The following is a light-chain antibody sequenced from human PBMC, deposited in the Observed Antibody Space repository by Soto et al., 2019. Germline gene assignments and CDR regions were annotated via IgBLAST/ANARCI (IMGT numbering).Light chain of an antibody. J-gene: IGLJ1*01. CDR2: QVS. CDR1: SSDVGTYNY. Sequence: QSVLTQPASVSRSPGQSITLSCTGTSSDVGTYNYVSWYQQHPGKASKLMISQVSNRPSGVSNRFSGSKSGNTASLTISGLQAEDEADYYCSSYTISSTYVFGTGTKVTVL. CDR3: SSYTISSTYV. V-gene: IGLV2-14*01.